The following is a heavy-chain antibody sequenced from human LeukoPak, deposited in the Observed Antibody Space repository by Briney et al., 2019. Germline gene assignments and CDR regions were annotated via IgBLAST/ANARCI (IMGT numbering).Heavy chain of an antibody. Sequence: GRSMRLSCAASGFTFSSYGMHWVRQAPGKGLEWVAVIWYDGSNKYYADSVKGRFTISRDNSKNTLYLQMNSLRAEDTAVYYCARDLSGAIDYWGQGTLVTVSS. CDR3: ARDLSGAIDY. CDR1: GFTFSSYG. J-gene: IGHJ4*02. CDR2: IWYDGSNK. V-gene: IGHV3-33*01. D-gene: IGHD4/OR15-4a*01.